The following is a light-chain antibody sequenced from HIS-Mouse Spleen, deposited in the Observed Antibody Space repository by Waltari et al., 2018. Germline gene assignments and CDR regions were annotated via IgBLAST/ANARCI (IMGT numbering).Light chain of an antibody. Sequence: QSVLTQPPSASGTPGQRVTISCSGSSSNIGSNTVNWYQQLPGTAPKPLIYSNNPRPSGVPDRFSGSKSGTSASLAISGLQSEDEADYYCAAWDDSLNGLVFGGGTKLTVL. CDR3: AAWDDSLNGLV. CDR1: SSNIGSNT. J-gene: IGLJ2*01. CDR2: SNN. V-gene: IGLV1-44*01.